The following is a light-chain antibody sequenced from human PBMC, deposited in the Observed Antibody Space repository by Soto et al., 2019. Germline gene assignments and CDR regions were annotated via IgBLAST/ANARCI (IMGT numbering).Light chain of an antibody. V-gene: IGLV2-14*01. Sequence: HSVLTQPASVSGSPGQSITISCTRSSSDVGRYNYVSWYQQHPGKAPKLILYDVANRPSGISDRFSGSKSGNTASLTISGLQAEDEADYYCSSYTSSSTPYVFGTGTKVTVL. CDR3: SSYTSSSTPYV. CDR2: DVA. CDR1: SSDVGRYNY. J-gene: IGLJ1*01.